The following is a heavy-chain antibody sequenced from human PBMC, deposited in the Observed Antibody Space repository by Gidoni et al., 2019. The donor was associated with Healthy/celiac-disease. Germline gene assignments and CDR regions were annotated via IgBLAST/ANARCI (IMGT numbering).Heavy chain of an antibody. J-gene: IGHJ4*02. CDR3: ARVLAYCGGDCSLFDY. CDR1: GGSFSGYY. D-gene: IGHD2-21*02. CDR2: INHSGST. V-gene: IGHV4-34*01. Sequence: QVQLQQWGAGLLKPSETLSRTCAVYGGSFSGYYWSWIRQPPGKGLEWIGEINHSGSTNYNPSLKSRVTISVDTSKNQFSLKLSSVTAADTAVYYCARVLAYCGGDCSLFDYWGQGTLVTVSS.